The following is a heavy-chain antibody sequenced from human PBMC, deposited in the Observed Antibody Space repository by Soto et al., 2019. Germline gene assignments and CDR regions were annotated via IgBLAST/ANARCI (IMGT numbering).Heavy chain of an antibody. CDR1: GGTFSSYS. V-gene: IGHV1-69*04. CDR3: ARDLGFDDAFDI. J-gene: IGHJ3*02. D-gene: IGHD3-10*01. Sequence: QVQLVQSGAEVKKPGSSVKVSCKASGGTFSSYSISWVRQAPGQGLEWMGRIIPILDIADYAQKFQGRVTLTAQKSTNRAYMELSSLTSEDTAVYYCARDLGFDDAFDIWGQGTMVTVSS. CDR2: IIPILDIA.